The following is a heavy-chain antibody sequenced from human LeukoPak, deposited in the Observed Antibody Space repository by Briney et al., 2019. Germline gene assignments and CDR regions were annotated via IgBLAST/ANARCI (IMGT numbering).Heavy chain of an antibody. CDR2: IKSKTDGGTT. J-gene: IGHJ4*02. V-gene: IGHV3-15*07. CDR3: ARQGYCSGGSCSDY. D-gene: IGHD2-15*01. Sequence: GGSLRLSCAVSGFNFRDHWMDWVRQAPGKGLEWVGRIKSKTDGGTTDYAAPVKGRFTISRDDSKNTLYLQMNSLKTEDTAVYYCARQGYCSGGSCSDYWGQGTLVTVSS. CDR1: GFNFRDHW.